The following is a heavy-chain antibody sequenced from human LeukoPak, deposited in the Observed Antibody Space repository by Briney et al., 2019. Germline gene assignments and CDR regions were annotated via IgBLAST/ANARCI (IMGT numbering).Heavy chain of an antibody. V-gene: IGHV4-59*08. CDR2: IYYXRSH. CDR3: ARHTDIAPLSSLKY. Sequence: SETLSLTCTXSGGSISSYXXXXXXQTPGKGXXXXGDIYYXRSHNYNXXXKSRVTISVXTXXNQFSLKLSSVTAADTAVYYCARHTDIAPLSSLKYWGQGTLVTVSS. D-gene: IGHD6-13*01. J-gene: IGHJ4*02. CDR1: GGSISSYX.